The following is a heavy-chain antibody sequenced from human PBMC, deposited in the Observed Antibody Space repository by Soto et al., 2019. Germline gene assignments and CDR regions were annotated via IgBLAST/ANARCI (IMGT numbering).Heavy chain of an antibody. CDR2: ISSSSSYI. J-gene: IGHJ4*02. Sequence: GGSLRLSCAASGFTFSSYSMNWVRQAPGKGLEWVSSISSSSSYIYYADSVKGRFTISRDNAKNSLYLQMNSLRAEDTAVYYCARARYSSPIAAAGPFDYWGQGTLVTVSS. D-gene: IGHD6-13*01. CDR3: ARARYSSPIAAAGPFDY. CDR1: GFTFSSYS. V-gene: IGHV3-21*01.